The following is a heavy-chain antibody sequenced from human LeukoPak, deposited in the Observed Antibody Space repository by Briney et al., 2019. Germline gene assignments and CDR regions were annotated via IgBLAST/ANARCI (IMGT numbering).Heavy chain of an antibody. V-gene: IGHV3-43*02. J-gene: IGHJ4*02. D-gene: IGHD3-22*01. Sequence: GGSLRLSCAASGFRFDDYTMHWVRQAPGKGLEWVSLISAYDGSTNYADSVKGRFTISRDNSKNSLYLQMDSLRTEDTALYYCAKTGDSSGYYLPDYWGQGTLVTVSS. CDR1: GFRFDDYT. CDR2: ISAYDGST. CDR3: AKTGDSSGYYLPDY.